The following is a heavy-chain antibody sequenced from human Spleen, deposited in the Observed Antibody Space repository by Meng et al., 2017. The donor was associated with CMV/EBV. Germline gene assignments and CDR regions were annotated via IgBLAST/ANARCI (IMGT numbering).Heavy chain of an antibody. V-gene: IGHV1-69*05. CDR1: GGTFSSYA. CDR2: IIPIFGTA. D-gene: IGHD3-3*01. CDR3: ARSEGRLIDFWSVHYGMDV. J-gene: IGHJ6*02. Sequence: SVKVSCKASGGTFSSYAISWVRQAPGQGLEWMGGIIPIFGTANYAQKFQGRVTITTDESTSTAYMELRSLRSDDTAVYYCARSEGRLIDFWSVHYGMDVWGQGTTVTVSS.